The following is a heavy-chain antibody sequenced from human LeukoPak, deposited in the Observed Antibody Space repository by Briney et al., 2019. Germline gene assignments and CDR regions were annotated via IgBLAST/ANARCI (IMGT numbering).Heavy chain of an antibody. CDR1: GGSVSSYY. CDR3: ARIGSASHFDY. J-gene: IGHJ4*02. V-gene: IGHV4-4*09. D-gene: IGHD3-10*01. CDR2: IYTSGST. Sequence: SETLSLTCTVSGGSVSSYYWSWIRQPPGKGLEWIGYIYTSGSTNYNPSLKSRVTISVDPSKNQFSLKLSSVTAADTAVYYCARIGSASHFDYWGQGTLVTVSS.